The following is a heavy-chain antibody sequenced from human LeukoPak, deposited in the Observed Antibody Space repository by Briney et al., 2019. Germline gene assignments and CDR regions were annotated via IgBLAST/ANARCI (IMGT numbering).Heavy chain of an antibody. CDR1: GFIFSTYE. CDR3: AKVHHMVRGVSDY. V-gene: IGHV3-48*03. D-gene: IGHD3-10*01. CDR2: ISNSGSPI. J-gene: IGHJ4*02. Sequence: GGSLRLSCAASGFIFSTYEMAWVRQAPGKELEWLSYISNSGSPIRYADSVKGRFTISRDNAENSVYLQMNSLRAEDTAVYYCAKVHHMVRGVSDYWGQGTLVTVSS.